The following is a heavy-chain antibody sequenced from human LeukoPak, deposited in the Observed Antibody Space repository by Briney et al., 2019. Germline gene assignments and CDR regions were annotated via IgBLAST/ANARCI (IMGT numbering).Heavy chain of an antibody. J-gene: IGHJ4*02. D-gene: IGHD6-19*01. Sequence: PSQTLSLTCTVSGVSIISSAYYWSWIRQPPGKGLEWIGYIYYSGSTCYNPSLKSRVTISLDTSKNQFSLKLSSVTAADTAVYYCVRTEVSSGSEDYWGQGTLVTVSS. CDR3: VRTEVSSGSEDY. CDR1: GVSIISSAYY. CDR2: IYYSGST. V-gene: IGHV4-30-4*08.